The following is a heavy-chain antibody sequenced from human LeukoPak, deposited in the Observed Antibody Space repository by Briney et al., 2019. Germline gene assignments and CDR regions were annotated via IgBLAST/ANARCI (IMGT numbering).Heavy chain of an antibody. J-gene: IGHJ5*02. V-gene: IGHV1-46*01. CDR3: ARDNSRNGGTFTSWWFDP. CDR2: INPRGDEA. D-gene: IGHD2/OR15-2a*01. CDR1: GFTFSSYW. Sequence: ASVKVSCKASGFTFSSYWMHWVRQAPGQGLEWMGVINPRGDEAVYAQKFQGRVTMTRETPTSTAYMELSSLGSEDTAIFYCARDNSRNGGTFTSWWFDPWGQGTLVIVSS.